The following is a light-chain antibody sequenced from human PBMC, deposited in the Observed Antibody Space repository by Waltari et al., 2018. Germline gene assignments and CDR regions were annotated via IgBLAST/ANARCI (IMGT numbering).Light chain of an antibody. CDR1: QSLWSSFNSKTD. CDR2: WAS. CDR3: QQYYSTPPYT. V-gene: IGKV4-1*01. Sequence: DIVLTQSPDSLAVSLGERATINCKSSQSLWSSFNSKTDIAWYQQKPGQPPKLRVNWASARGAGVPERLRGSGSETDFTLTISSLQAADVAVYNCQQYYSTPPYTFGQGSKLEIK. J-gene: IGKJ2*01.